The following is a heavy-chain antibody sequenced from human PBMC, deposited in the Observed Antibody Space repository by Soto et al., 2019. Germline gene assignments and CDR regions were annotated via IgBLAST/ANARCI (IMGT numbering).Heavy chain of an antibody. J-gene: IGHJ4*02. Sequence: QVLLQQWGAGLLNTSETLSLTCAVYGGSFSGYYWSWIRQPPGKGLEWIGEINHSGRTNYNPSLKSRVNMSVETSEKPFSLKLNCVTAADAAVYYCARPSRFDSWGQGTLVTVSS. CDR2: INHSGRT. CDR3: ARPSRFDS. V-gene: IGHV4-34*01. CDR1: GGSFSGYY.